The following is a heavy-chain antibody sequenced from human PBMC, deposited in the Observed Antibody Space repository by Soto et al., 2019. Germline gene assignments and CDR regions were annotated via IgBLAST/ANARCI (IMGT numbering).Heavy chain of an antibody. D-gene: IGHD1-26*01. V-gene: IGHV3-66*01. CDR2: IYMRGST. CDR3: ARDSLPGTRTWADH. CDR1: GFTVSSKY. Sequence: EVQLVESGGGLVQPGESLRLSCAASGFTVSSKYMSWVRQAPGKGLEWVSIIYMRGSTFYADSVKGRFTISRDTSKNILYLQMDHLTVQDTAMYYCARDSLPGTRTWADHWGQGTLVTVSS. J-gene: IGHJ4*02.